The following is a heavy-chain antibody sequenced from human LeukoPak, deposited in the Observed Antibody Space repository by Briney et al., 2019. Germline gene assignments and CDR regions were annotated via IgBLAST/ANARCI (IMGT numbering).Heavy chain of an antibody. CDR3: AKLWYYDFWSGPNWFDP. CDR1: GFTSSSYA. Sequence: AGGSLRLSCAASGFTSSSYAMSWVRQAPGKGLEWVSAISGSGGSTYYADSVKGRFTISRDNSKNTLYLQMNSLRAEDTAVYYCAKLWYYDFWSGPNWFDPWGQGTLVTVSS. J-gene: IGHJ5*02. CDR2: ISGSGGST. D-gene: IGHD3-3*01. V-gene: IGHV3-23*01.